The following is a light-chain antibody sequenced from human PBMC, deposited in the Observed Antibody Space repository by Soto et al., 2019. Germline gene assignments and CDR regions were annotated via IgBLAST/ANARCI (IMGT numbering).Light chain of an antibody. Sequence: DIQMTQSPSTLSASVGDRVTITSRASQSISSWLAWYQEKPGKVPKLLIYKASSLESGVPSRFSGSGSGTEFTLTISSLQPDDFATYYCQHYNSYPLTFGGGTKVEIK. J-gene: IGKJ4*01. CDR3: QHYNSYPLT. CDR1: QSISSW. V-gene: IGKV1-5*03. CDR2: KAS.